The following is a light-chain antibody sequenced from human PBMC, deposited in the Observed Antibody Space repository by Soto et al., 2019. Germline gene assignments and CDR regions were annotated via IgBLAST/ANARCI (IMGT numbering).Light chain of an antibody. CDR2: GAS. V-gene: IGKV1-39*01. CDR1: QSISNY. Sequence: DIQMTQSPFSLPASVGDRVNITCRASQSISNYLNWYQHKPGRAPSLLIHGASSRATGIPDRFSGSGSGTDFTLTISRLEPEDFAVYFCQQYGSSPLTFGGGTKVEIK. J-gene: IGKJ4*01. CDR3: QQYGSSPLT.